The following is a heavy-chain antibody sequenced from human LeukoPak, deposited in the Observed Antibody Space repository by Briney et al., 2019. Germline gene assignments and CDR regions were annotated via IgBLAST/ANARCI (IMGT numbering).Heavy chain of an antibody. J-gene: IGHJ4*02. D-gene: IGHD3-22*01. CDR2: IYHSGST. V-gene: IGHV4-38-2*01. Sequence: SETLSLTCAVSGYSISSGYYWGWIRQPPGKGLEWIGSIYHSGSTYYNPSLKSRVTISIDTSKSQFSLKLSSVTAADTAVYYCARGPRVSGYYYDFDYWGQGTLVTVSS. CDR3: ARGPRVSGYYYDFDY. CDR1: GYSISSGYY.